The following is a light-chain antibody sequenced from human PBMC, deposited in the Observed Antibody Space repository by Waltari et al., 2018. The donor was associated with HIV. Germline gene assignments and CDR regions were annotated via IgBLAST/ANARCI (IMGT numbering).Light chain of an antibody. CDR2: EFS. V-gene: IGLV2-23*02. CDR1: SSDVGRYNL. J-gene: IGLJ2*01. CDR3: CSYAGSSTFHVV. Sequence: QSALTQPASVSGSPGQSITISCTGTSSDVGRYNLVSWYQQHPGKAPKLMIYEFSKRPSGVSNRFSGSKSGNTASLTISGLQAEDEADYYCCSYAGSSTFHVVFGGGTKLTVL.